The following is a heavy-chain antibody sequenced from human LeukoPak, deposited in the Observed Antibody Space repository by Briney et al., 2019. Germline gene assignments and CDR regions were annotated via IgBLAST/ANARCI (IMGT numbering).Heavy chain of an antibody. CDR2: ISAYNGNT. D-gene: IGHD6-19*01. V-gene: IGHV1-18*01. CDR3: ARDHAGGWYHDYYYGMDV. CDR1: GYTFTSYG. J-gene: IGHJ6*02. Sequence: ASAKVSCKASGYTFTSYGISWVRQAPGQGLEWMGWISAYNGNTNYAQKLQGRVTMTTDTSTSTAYMELRSLRSDDTAVYYCARDHAGGWYHDYYYGMDVWGQGTTVTVSS.